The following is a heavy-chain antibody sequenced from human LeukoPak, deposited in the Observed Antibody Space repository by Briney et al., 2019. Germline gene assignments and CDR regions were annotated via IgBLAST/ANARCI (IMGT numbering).Heavy chain of an antibody. CDR1: GYTFTGYY. CDR3: ARSIVVVPADFDY. V-gene: IGHV1-2*02. D-gene: IGHD2-2*01. CDR2: INPNSGGT. Sequence: GASVKVSCKASGYTFTGYYMHWVRQAPGQGLEGMGWINPNSGGTNYAQKFQGRVTMTRDTSISTAYMELSRRRSDDTAVYYCARSIVVVPADFDYWGQGTLVTVSS. J-gene: IGHJ4*02.